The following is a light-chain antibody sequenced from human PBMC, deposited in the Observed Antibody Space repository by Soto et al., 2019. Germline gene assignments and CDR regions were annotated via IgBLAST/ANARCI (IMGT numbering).Light chain of an antibody. CDR3: LQDYKYPWT. J-gene: IGKJ1*01. Sequence: AIQMTQSPSSLYASIGDRVTITCRASQGIRNELGWYQQKPGKAPNLLIYVASSLQSGVPARFSGSVPGTDFTLTISSLQPEDFATYYCLQDYKYPWTFGQGTNVEIK. CDR1: QGIRNE. V-gene: IGKV1-6*01. CDR2: VAS.